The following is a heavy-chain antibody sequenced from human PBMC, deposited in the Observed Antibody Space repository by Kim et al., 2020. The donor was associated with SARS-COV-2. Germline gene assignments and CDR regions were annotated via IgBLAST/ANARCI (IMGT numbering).Heavy chain of an antibody. V-gene: IGHV4-34*01. J-gene: IGHJ4*02. CDR3: ANGGNYCSGGSCFDY. Sequence: NTSLKSRVTISVDTSKNQFSLKLSSVTAADTAVYYCANGGNYCSGGSCFDYWGQGTLVTVSS. D-gene: IGHD2-15*01.